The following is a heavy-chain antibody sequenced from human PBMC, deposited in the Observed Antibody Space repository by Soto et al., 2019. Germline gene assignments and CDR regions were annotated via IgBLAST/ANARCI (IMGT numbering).Heavy chain of an antibody. CDR3: ARGETPFEYLVVLYYYYRDV. J-gene: IGHJ6*03. Sequence: ASVKVSCKASGYTFTSYDINWARQATGQGLEWMGWMNPNSGNTGYAQKFQGRVTMTRNTSISTAYMELSSLRSEDTAVYYCARGETPFEYLVVLYYYYRDVGGKGTRVTVS. CDR1: GYTFTSYD. D-gene: IGHD2-15*01. V-gene: IGHV1-8*01. CDR2: MNPNSGNT.